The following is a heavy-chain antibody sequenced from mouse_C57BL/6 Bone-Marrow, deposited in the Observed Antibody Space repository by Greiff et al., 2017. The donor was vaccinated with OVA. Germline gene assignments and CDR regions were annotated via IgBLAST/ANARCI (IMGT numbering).Heavy chain of an antibody. CDR1: GFTFSSYA. V-gene: IGHV5-9-1*02. Sequence: EVHLVESGEGLVKPGGSLKLSCAASGFTFSSYAMSWVRQTPEKRLEWVAYISSGGDYIYYADTVKGRFTISSDNARNTLYLQMSSLKSEDTAMYYCTRDPFYYYGSSYLYWYFDVWGTGTTVTVSS. CDR2: ISSGGDYI. J-gene: IGHJ1*03. D-gene: IGHD1-1*01. CDR3: TRDPFYYYGSSYLYWYFDV.